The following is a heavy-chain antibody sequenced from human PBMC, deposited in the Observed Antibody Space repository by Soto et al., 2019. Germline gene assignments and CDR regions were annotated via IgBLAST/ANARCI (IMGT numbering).Heavy chain of an antibody. CDR2: INPKSGVT. CDR3: ARGPKQTPRHSNSWFVPDY. CDR1: GYTFPDYY. V-gene: IGHV1-2*02. Sequence: QLHLVQSGAEVKKPGASVRVSCKASGYTFPDYYIHWVRQAPGQGLEWMGWINPKSGVTNSAQKFQCRITMTRDTSITTAYLELSSLRSDDTAVYYCARGPKQTPRHSNSWFVPDYWGQGALVTVSS. J-gene: IGHJ4*02. D-gene: IGHD6-13*01.